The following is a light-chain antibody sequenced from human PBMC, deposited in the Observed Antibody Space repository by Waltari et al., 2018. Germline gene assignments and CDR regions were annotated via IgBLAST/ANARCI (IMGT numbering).Light chain of an antibody. V-gene: IGKV4-1*01. Sequence: DIVMTQSPDSLAVSLGERATISCKSSQSLLHSYKSEHHLACYQRKPGQPPKLLLYWASTRQSGVPDRFSGTGSGTDFTLTISSLQAEDVAVYYCQQYYDRPLTFGGGTKVEIK. CDR3: QQYYDRPLT. CDR1: QSLLHSYKSEHH. J-gene: IGKJ4*01. CDR2: WAS.